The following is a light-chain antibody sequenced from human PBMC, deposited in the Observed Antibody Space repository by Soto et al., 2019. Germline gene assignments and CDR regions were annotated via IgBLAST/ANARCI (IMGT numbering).Light chain of an antibody. CDR3: KQTDSFPIT. V-gene: IGKV1-12*01. CDR1: QDIITW. J-gene: IGKJ5*01. Sequence: DIQMTQSPSSVTASVGDRVTITCRASQDIITWLAWYQQKPGKAPNLLIYTASNLQSGVPSRFSGSGSGTHFTLTISSLQPEDFGTYYCKQTDSFPITFGQGTRLEIK. CDR2: TAS.